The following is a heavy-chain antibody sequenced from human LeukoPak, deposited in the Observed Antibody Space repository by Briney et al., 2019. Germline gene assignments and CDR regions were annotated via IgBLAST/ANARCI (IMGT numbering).Heavy chain of an antibody. Sequence: PGGSLRLSCAASGFTFSSYGMHWLRQAPGKGLEWVAFIRHDGSNKYYADSVTGRFTVSRDNSNNTLSLQMNSLRGEDTATYYCATTVVSRNWGWGQGTLVTVSS. J-gene: IGHJ4*02. CDR3: ATTVVSRNWG. V-gene: IGHV3-30*02. CDR1: GFTFSSYG. CDR2: IRHDGSNK. D-gene: IGHD4-23*01.